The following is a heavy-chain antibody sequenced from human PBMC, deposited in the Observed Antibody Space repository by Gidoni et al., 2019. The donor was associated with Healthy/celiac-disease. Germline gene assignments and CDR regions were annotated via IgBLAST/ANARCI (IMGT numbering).Heavy chain of an antibody. CDR1: GYTFTSSA. V-gene: IGHV1-3*01. Sequence: QVQLVQSGAEVKKPGASVKVSCKASGYTFTSSAMLWVRQAPGQRLEWMGWINAGNGNTKYSQKFQGRVTITRDTSASTAYMELSSLRSEDTAVYYCARDLGRPSEPYYYYYYMDVWGKGTTVTVSS. D-gene: IGHD3-16*01. CDR2: INAGNGNT. J-gene: IGHJ6*03. CDR3: ARDLGRPSEPYYYYYYMDV.